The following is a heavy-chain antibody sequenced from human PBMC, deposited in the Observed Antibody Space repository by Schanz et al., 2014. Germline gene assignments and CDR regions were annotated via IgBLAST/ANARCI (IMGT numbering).Heavy chain of an antibody. D-gene: IGHD5-12*01. Sequence: VQLLESGGGLVQPGGSLRLSCAASGFTFRGYAMSWVRQAPGRGLEWIGSIYYSGNTYYNPSLKSRVTISVDTSKNQFSLELSSVTAADTAVYYCARRGSYNWFDPWGQGTLVTVSS. J-gene: IGHJ5*02. CDR1: GFTFRGYA. CDR3: ARRGSYNWFDP. CDR2: IYYSGNT. V-gene: IGHV4-39*01.